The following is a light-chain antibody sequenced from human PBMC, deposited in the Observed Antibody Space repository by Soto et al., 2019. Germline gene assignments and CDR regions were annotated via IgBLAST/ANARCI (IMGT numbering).Light chain of an antibody. J-gene: IGKJ4*01. Sequence: EIVLTQSPGTLSLSPGERATLSCRASQSVSSYLAWYQQKGGQAPRLLIYDASNRTTGITARFSGSGSGTDFTLTISRLEPEDCAVYYCQQRSDWPTFGGGTKVEIK. CDR2: DAS. V-gene: IGKV3-11*01. CDR3: QQRSDWPT. CDR1: QSVSSY.